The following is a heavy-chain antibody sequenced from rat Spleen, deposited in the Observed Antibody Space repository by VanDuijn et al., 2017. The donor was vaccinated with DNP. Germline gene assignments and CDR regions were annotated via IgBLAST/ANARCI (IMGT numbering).Heavy chain of an antibody. V-gene: IGHV5-17*01. CDR3: ARHEDTRGGLFDY. Sequence: EVQLVESGGGLVQPGRPLKLSCAASGFAFSDHAMAWVRQAPKKGLEWVASISPNTVSTHYRDSVKGRFTVSRDNAKSSLYLQMDSLRSEDTATYYCARHEDTRGGLFDYWGQGVMVTVSS. CDR1: GFAFSDHA. D-gene: IGHD1-7*01. CDR2: ISPNTVST. J-gene: IGHJ2*01.